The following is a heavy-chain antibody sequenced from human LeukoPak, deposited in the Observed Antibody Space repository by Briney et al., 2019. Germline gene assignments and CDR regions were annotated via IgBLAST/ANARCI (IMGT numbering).Heavy chain of an antibody. V-gene: IGHV4-59*01. CDR1: GGSIGSYY. CDR2: IYYTGNT. CDR3: ARVVDYDSSGYFRYYFDY. J-gene: IGHJ4*02. D-gene: IGHD3-22*01. Sequence: SETLSLTCTVSGGSIGSYYWSWIRQPPGKGLEWIGYIYYTGNTNYNPSLKSRVTISVDTSKNQFSLKLSSVTAADTAVYYCARVVDYDSSGYFRYYFDYWGQGTLVTVSS.